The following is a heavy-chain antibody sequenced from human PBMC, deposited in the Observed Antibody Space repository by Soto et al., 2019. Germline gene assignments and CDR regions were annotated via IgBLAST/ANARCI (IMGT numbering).Heavy chain of an antibody. J-gene: IGHJ6*02. CDR2: IIPIFGTA. Sequence: RASVKVSCKASGGTFSSYAISWVRQAPGQGLEWMGGIIPIFGTANYAQKFQGRVTITADESTSTAYMELSSLRSEDTAVYYCARDSSGYCSSTSCYYYYYGMDVWGQGTTVTVSS. CDR3: ARDSSGYCSSTSCYYYYYGMDV. V-gene: IGHV1-69*13. CDR1: GGTFSSYA. D-gene: IGHD2-2*03.